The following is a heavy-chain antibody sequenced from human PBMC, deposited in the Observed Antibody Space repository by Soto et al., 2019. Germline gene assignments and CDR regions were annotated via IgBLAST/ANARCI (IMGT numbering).Heavy chain of an antibody. CDR3: AXLKGMTTDFNYYYGMDV. J-gene: IGHJ6*02. Sequence: SETLSLTCTVSGGSISSSSYYWGWIRQPPGKGLEWIGSIYYSGSTYYNPSLKSRVTISVDTSKNQFSLKLSSVTAADTAVYYCAXLKGMTTDFNYYYGMDVWGQGTTVTVSS. CDR2: IYYSGST. CDR1: GGSISSSSYY. V-gene: IGHV4-39*01. D-gene: IGHD4-4*01.